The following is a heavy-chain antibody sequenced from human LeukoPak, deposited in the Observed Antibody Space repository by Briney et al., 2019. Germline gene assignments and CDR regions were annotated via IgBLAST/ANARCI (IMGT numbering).Heavy chain of an antibody. CDR3: ARDNWNDDRGMDV. D-gene: IGHD1-20*01. V-gene: IGHV3-48*04. CDR2: ISSSGSTI. J-gene: IGHJ6*02. Sequence: GGSLRLSCAASGFTFSNYVMNWVRQAPGKGLEWVSYISSSGSTIYYADSVKGRFTISRDNAKNSLYLQMNSLRAEDTAVYYCARDNWNDDRGMDVWGQGTTVTVSS. CDR1: GFTFSNYV.